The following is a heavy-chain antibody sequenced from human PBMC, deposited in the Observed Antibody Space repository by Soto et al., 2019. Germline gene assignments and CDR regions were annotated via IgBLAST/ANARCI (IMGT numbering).Heavy chain of an antibody. CDR3: ASGVIAVAAEDAFDI. Sequence: GESLKISCKGSGYSFTSYWIGWVRQMPGKGLEWMGIIYPGDSDTRYSPSFQGQVTISADKSISTAYLQWSSLKASDTAMYYCASGVIAVAAEDAFDIWGQGTMVTVSS. CDR2: IYPGDSDT. CDR1: GYSFTSYW. J-gene: IGHJ3*02. V-gene: IGHV5-51*01. D-gene: IGHD6-19*01.